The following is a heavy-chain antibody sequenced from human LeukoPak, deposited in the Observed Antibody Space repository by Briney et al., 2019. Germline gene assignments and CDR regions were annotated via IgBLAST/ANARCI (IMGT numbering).Heavy chain of an antibody. Sequence: PGGSLRLSCAASGFTFSRYWMIWVRQAPGKGLEWVANIKEDGSDKRYAESVKGRFAISRDNAENTVYLQMNSLRAEDTAVYYCSRGNWGSSGGHCWGQGTLVTVSS. CDR1: GFTFSRYW. J-gene: IGHJ4*02. CDR2: IKEDGSDK. CDR3: SRGNWGSSGGHC. D-gene: IGHD7-27*01. V-gene: IGHV3-7*01.